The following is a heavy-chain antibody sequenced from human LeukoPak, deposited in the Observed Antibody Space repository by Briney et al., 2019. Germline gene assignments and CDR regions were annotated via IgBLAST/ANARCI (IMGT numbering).Heavy chain of an antibody. J-gene: IGHJ4*02. CDR2: ISGSGAST. V-gene: IGHV3-23*01. CDR3: AKDVGKWESLHFFDY. Sequence: GGPLRLSCAASEFTSSNYSMNWVRQAPGKGLEWISGISGSGASTYYADSVKGRFTISRDDSRNTLYLQMNSLRGDDTAVYYCAKDVGKWESLHFFDYWGQGTLVTVSS. CDR1: EFTSSNYS. D-gene: IGHD1-26*01.